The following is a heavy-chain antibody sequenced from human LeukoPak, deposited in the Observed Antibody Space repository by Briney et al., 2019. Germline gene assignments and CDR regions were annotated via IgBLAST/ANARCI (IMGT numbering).Heavy chain of an antibody. Sequence: SETLSLTCTVSGGSISTYYWSWIRQPPGKGLEWIGYIYYSGSTNYNPSLKGRVTMSVATSKNQFSLHLSSVTAADTAVYYCARSAFLVTAPGLYYFDYWGQGTLVAVSS. J-gene: IGHJ4*02. D-gene: IGHD6-13*01. CDR2: IYYSGST. V-gene: IGHV4-59*12. CDR1: GGSISTYY. CDR3: ARSAFLVTAPGLYYFDY.